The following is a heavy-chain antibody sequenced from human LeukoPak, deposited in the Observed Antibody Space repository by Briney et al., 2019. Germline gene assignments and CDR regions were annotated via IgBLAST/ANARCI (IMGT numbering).Heavy chain of an antibody. Sequence: PGGSLRLSCVVSGFTFSNYGMHWVRQAPGKGLEWVTFIRYDGSNKYYADSVKGRFTISRDNSKNTMYLQMNSLRAEDTAVYYCAKVGKTTGNSSYWGQGTLVTVSS. CDR2: IRYDGSNK. J-gene: IGHJ4*02. CDR1: GFTFSNYG. V-gene: IGHV3-30*02. CDR3: AKVGKTTGNSSY. D-gene: IGHD4-23*01.